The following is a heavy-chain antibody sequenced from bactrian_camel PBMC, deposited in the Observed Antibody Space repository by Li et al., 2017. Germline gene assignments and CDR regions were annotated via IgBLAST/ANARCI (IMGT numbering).Heavy chain of an antibody. CDR2: MKTDGSGA. Sequence: HVQLVESGGGLVLPGGSLRLSCAGSGFTFSSYWMSWVRQAPGKGLEWISIMKTDGSGAYYADSVKGRFTVSGVNAKNTLYLQLDSLKPEDTAMYYCAKEGDMWHPFGSWGQGTQVTVS. D-gene: IGHD7*01. CDR3: AKEGDMWHPFGS. J-gene: IGHJ6*01. V-gene: IGHV3S1*01. CDR1: GFTFSSYW.